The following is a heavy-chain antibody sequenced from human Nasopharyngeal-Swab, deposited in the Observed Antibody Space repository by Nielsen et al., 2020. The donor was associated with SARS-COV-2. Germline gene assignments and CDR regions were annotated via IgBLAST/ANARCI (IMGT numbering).Heavy chain of an antibody. Sequence: GESLKISCAASGFSFSSYWMSWVRQAPGKGLEWVANIKQDGSEKYYVDSVKGRFTISRDNAKNSLYLQMNSLRAEDTAVYYCARAIEGSSGYFGGYWGQGTLVTVSS. CDR3: ARAIEGSSGYFGGY. D-gene: IGHD3-22*01. CDR2: IKQDGSEK. J-gene: IGHJ4*02. V-gene: IGHV3-7*01. CDR1: GFSFSSYW.